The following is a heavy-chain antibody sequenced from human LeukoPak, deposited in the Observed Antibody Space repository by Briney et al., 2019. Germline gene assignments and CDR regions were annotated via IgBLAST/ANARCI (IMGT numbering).Heavy chain of an antibody. CDR1: GFTFSTYW. J-gene: IGHJ4*02. CDR3: ARSDYYDN. Sequence: GGSLRLSCAASGFTFSTYWMHWVRQAPGKGLVWVSRIKSDGSSTSYADSVKGRFTISGDNAKNTLYLQMNSLRAEDTAVYYCARSDYYDNWGQGTLVTVSS. V-gene: IGHV3-74*01. CDR2: IKSDGSST.